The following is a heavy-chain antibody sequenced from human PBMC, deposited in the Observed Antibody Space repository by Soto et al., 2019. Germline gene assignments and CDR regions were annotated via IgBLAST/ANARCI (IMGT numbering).Heavy chain of an antibody. J-gene: IGHJ4*02. CDR1: GGSFSGYY. Sequence: QVQLQQWGAGLLKPSETLSLTCAVYGGSFSGYYWSWIRQPPGKGLEWIGEINHSGSTNYNPSLKSRVTISVDTSKNQFSLKLSSVTAAYTAVYYCARGYYYDSSGYYYGRPFDYWGQGTLVTVSS. CDR2: INHSGST. V-gene: IGHV4-34*01. D-gene: IGHD3-22*01. CDR3: ARGYYYDSSGYYYGRPFDY.